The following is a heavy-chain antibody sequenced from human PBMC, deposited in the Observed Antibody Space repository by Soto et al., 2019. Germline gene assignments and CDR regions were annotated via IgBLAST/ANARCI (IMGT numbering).Heavy chain of an antibody. CDR1: RYTFTNFY. J-gene: IGHJ6*02. D-gene: IGHD1-26*01. CDR2: INPSGGST. V-gene: IGHV1-46*01. CDR3: ARSQVGRPLDV. Sequence: GASVKVCCKASRYTFTNFYIHWLRQAPGQGLEWMGIINPSGGSTTYPQKFQGRVTMTRDTSKSTVHMELITLRSEDTAVYYCARSQVGRPLDVWGPGTAVTAP.